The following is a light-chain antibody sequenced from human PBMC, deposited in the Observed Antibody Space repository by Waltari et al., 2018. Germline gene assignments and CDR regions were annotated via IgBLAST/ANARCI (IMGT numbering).Light chain of an antibody. CDR3: QQSYRIPPT. CDR1: QTINKY. Sequence: DIQMNQTTSSLSASVGARVNITCRASQTINKYLNWYQQKPGEAPKLLIFATFNLQSGVPARFRGGGSGTDFTLTISSLQPEDFATYYCQQSYRIPPTFGPGTKVDIK. V-gene: IGKV1-39*01. J-gene: IGKJ3*01. CDR2: ATF.